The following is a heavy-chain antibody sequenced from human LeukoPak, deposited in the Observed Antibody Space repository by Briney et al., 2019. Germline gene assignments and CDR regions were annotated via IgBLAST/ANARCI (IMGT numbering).Heavy chain of an antibody. CDR3: ARGPPRGSVLTGYYQRSPHSGPNYYYYMDV. V-gene: IGHV1-69*13. J-gene: IGHJ6*03. D-gene: IGHD3-9*01. Sequence: SVKVSCKASGGTFSSYAISWVRQAPGQGLEWMGGIIPIFGTANYAQKFQGRVTITADESTSTAYMELSSLRSEDTAVYYCARGPPRGSVLTGYYQRSPHSGPNYYYYMDVWGKGTTVTISS. CDR2: IIPIFGTA. CDR1: GGTFSSYA.